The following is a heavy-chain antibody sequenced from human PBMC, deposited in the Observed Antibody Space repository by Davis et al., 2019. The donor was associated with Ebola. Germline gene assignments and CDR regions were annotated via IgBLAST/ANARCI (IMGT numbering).Heavy chain of an antibody. D-gene: IGHD1-26*01. CDR1: GGSISSYY. Sequence: SETLSLTCTVSGGSISSYYWSWIRQPPGKGLEWIGYIYYSGSTNYNPSPKSRVTISVDTSKNQFSLKLSSVTAADTAVYYCARASVVGATPFDYWGQGTLVTVSS. CDR2: IYYSGST. CDR3: ARASVVGATPFDY. V-gene: IGHV4-59*01. J-gene: IGHJ4*02.